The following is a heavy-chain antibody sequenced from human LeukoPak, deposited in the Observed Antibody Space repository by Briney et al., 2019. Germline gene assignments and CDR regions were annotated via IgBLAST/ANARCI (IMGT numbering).Heavy chain of an antibody. CDR3: ARDRDWYTFDS. D-gene: IGHD1-1*01. CDR2: IKQDGSER. J-gene: IGHJ4*02. V-gene: IGHV3-7*01. CDR1: GFTFSNFW. Sequence: PVGSLRLSCAASGFTFSNFWMDSVRQAPGKGLKWLTNIKQDGSERYYVDSVKGRFTISRDNAKNSLYLQMNSPRSEDTAVYYCARDRDWYTFDSWGQGLLVTVSS.